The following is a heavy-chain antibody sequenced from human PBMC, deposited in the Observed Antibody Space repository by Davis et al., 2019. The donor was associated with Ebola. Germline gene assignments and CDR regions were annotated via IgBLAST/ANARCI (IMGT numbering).Heavy chain of an antibody. CDR2: INPNSGGT. D-gene: IGHD3-10*01. Sequence: ASVKVSCKASGYTFTGYYMHWVRQAPGQGLEWMGWINPNSGGTNYAQKFQGWVTMTRDTSISTAYMELSSLRSEDTAVYYCARGKGTMVRGVYPCYYYGMDVWGQGTTVTVSS. J-gene: IGHJ6*02. CDR1: GYTFTGYY. V-gene: IGHV1-2*04. CDR3: ARGKGTMVRGVYPCYYYGMDV.